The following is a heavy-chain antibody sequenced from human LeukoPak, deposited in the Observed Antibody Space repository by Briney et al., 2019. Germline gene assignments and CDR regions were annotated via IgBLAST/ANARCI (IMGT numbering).Heavy chain of an antibody. J-gene: IGHJ6*03. CDR2: INHSGST. D-gene: IGHD2-8*02. CDR3: ARGVRDIVLWVPRPKSYYMDV. Sequence: SETLSLTCAVYGGSFSGYYWSWIRQPPGKGLEWIGEINHSGSTNYNPSLKSRVTISVDTSKNQFSLKLSSVTAADTAVYYCARGVRDIVLWVPRPKSYYMDVWGKGTTVTVSS. V-gene: IGHV4-34*01. CDR1: GGSFSGYY.